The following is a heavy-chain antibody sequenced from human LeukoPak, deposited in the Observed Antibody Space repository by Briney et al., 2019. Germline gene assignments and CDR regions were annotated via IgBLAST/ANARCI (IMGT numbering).Heavy chain of an antibody. CDR1: GASISSSPHY. Sequence: PSETLSLTCTVSGASISSSPHYWGWLRQAPGKGLEWIGTLYYSGTTFYNPSLKSRVTISVDTSKNQFSLKLSSVTAADTAVYYCARLGYEQLVPVYWGQGTLVTVSS. D-gene: IGHD6-13*01. CDR2: LYYSGTT. J-gene: IGHJ4*02. CDR3: ARLGYEQLVPVY. V-gene: IGHV4-39*01.